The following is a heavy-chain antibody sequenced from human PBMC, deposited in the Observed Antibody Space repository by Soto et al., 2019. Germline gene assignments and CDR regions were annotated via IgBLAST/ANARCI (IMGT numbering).Heavy chain of an antibody. Sequence: SETLSLTCAVYGGSFSGYYWSWIRQPPGKGLEWIGEINHSGSTNYNPSLKSRVTTSVDTSKNQFSLKLSSVTAADTAVYYCARGKRWAAAATNWFDPWGQGTLVTVSS. D-gene: IGHD6-13*01. CDR2: INHSGST. CDR1: GGSFSGYY. CDR3: ARGKRWAAAATNWFDP. J-gene: IGHJ5*02. V-gene: IGHV4-34*01.